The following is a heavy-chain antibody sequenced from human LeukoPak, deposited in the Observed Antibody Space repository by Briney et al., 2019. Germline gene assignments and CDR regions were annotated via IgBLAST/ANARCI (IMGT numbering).Heavy chain of an antibody. CDR2: ISYSGNT. CDR1: GGSISSGSFY. J-gene: IGHJ4*02. D-gene: IGHD1-26*01. Sequence: SETLSLTCTVPGGSISSGSFYWVWIRQPPGKGLQWIGSISYSGNTHYNPSLKSRVAISVDTSKTQFSLKLSSVTAADTAVYYCARQGGVGATGFDDCWGQGTLVTVSS. V-gene: IGHV4-39*01. CDR3: ARQGGVGATGFDDC.